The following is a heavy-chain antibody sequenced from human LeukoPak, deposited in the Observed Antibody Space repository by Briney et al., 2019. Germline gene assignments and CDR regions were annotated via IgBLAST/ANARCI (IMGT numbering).Heavy chain of an antibody. CDR2: ISGSGGST. Sequence: GGSLRLSRAASGFTFSSYAMSWVRQAPGKGLEWVSAISGSGGSTYYADSVKGRFTISRDNSKNTLYLQMNSLRAEDTAVYYCAKGPPIAVAGTAGGYWGQGTLVTVSS. D-gene: IGHD6-19*01. V-gene: IGHV3-23*01. CDR1: GFTFSSYA. CDR3: AKGPPIAVAGTAGGY. J-gene: IGHJ4*02.